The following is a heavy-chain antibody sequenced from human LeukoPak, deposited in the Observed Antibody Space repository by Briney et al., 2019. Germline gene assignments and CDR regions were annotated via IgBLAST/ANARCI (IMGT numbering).Heavy chain of an antibody. D-gene: IGHD5-18*01. Sequence: ASVKVFCKASGYTFTGYYVHWVRQAPGQGLEWMGWTNPNSGGTNNAQKFQGRVTMTRDTSISTAYMELSSLGYDDTAVYYCARIISYGGADGFDIWGQGTMVTVSS. CDR1: GYTFTGYY. CDR3: ARIISYGGADGFDI. J-gene: IGHJ3*02. V-gene: IGHV1-2*02. CDR2: TNPNSGGT.